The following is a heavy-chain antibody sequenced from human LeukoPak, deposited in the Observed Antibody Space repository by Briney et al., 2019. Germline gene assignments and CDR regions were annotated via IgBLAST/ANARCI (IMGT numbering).Heavy chain of an antibody. V-gene: IGHV1-18*01. J-gene: IGHJ4*02. CDR3: ARGSSGYSYYYDSSGYFY. CDR2: ISAYNGNT. CDR1: GYTFTSYG. Sequence: ASVKDSCKASGYTFTSYGISWVRQAPGQGLEWMGWISAYNGNTNYAQKLQGRVTMTTDTSTSTAYMELRSLRSDDTAVYYCARGSSGYSYYYDSSGYFYWGQGTLVTVSS. D-gene: IGHD3-22*01.